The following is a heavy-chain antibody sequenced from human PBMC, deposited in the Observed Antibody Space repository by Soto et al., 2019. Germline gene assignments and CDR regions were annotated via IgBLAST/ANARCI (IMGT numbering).Heavy chain of an antibody. Sequence: QVQLVQSGAEVKKPGSSVKVSCRASGGTFSKFVVSWVRQAPGQGLEWMGGIIPLFGTTNYAQKFQGRVTITADKSTTTAYMELSSLRSDDTAVYYCASREGVAGPATYISPGYYFDCWGQVTLVTVSS. V-gene: IGHV1-69*06. D-gene: IGHD2-15*01. J-gene: IGHJ4*02. CDR1: GGTFSKFV. CDR2: IIPLFGTT. CDR3: ASREGVAGPATYISPGYYFDC.